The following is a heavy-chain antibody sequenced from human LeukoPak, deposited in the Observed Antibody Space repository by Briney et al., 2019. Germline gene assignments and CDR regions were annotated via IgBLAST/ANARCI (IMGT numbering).Heavy chain of an antibody. J-gene: IGHJ4*02. CDR3: AREGEGYYDSSGYY. D-gene: IGHD3-22*01. V-gene: IGHV1-69*13. CDR2: IIPIFGTA. CDR1: GGTFSSYA. Sequence: WASVKVSCKASGGTFSSYAISWVRQAPGQGLEWMGGIIPIFGTANYAQKFQGRVTITADESTSTAYMELSSLRSEDTAVYYCAREGEGYYDSSGYYWGQGTLVTVSS.